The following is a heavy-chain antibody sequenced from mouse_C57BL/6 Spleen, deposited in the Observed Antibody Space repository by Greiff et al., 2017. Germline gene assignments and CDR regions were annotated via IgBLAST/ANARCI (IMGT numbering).Heavy chain of an antibody. V-gene: IGHV1-76*01. CDR1: GYTFTDYY. J-gene: IGHJ2*01. D-gene: IGHD1-1*01. Sequence: VKLQESGAELVRPGASVKLSCKASGYTFTDYYINWVKQRPGQGLEWIARIYPGSGNTYYNEKFKGKATLTAEKSSSTAYMQLSSLTSEDSAVYFCARLHYGSSYFDYWGQGTTLTVSS. CDR3: ARLHYGSSYFDY. CDR2: IYPGSGNT.